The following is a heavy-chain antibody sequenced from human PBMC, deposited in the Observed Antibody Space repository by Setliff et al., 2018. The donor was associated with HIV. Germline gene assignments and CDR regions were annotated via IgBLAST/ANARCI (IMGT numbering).Heavy chain of an antibody. Sequence: KVSCKSSGYTFTDYFIHWVRQAPGQGLEWMGWISPDNANTRISQRFRGSVTMTRDRSINTAYMEFSGLTSDDTAVYYCARQLSNSFAYWGQGTLVTVSS. J-gene: IGHJ4*02. CDR3: ARQLSNSFAY. CDR1: GYTFTDYF. V-gene: IGHV1-2*02. CDR2: ISPDNANT. D-gene: IGHD1-1*01.